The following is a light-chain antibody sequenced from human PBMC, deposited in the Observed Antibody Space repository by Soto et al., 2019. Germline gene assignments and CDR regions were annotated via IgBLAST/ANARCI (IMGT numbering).Light chain of an antibody. J-gene: IGKJ5*01. CDR3: QRYNNSPPAIT. V-gene: IGKV1-5*01. CDR1: ATASYW. Sequence: DIEMTQSPSTLSASVGDTVTITFRASATASYWLAWYQHKPGKVPXXLXFDASKLVSGVPSRFSGSGSGSDFTLTISSLQSQDFAVYYGQRYNNSPPAITFGQGTRLEIK. CDR2: DAS.